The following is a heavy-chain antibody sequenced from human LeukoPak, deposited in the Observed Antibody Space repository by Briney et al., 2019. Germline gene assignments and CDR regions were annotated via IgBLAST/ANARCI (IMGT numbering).Heavy chain of an antibody. V-gene: IGHV4-31*03. J-gene: IGHJ4*02. CDR1: GGSLSSGGYY. CDR3: ARGYCSSTSCSGPTRFGY. CDR2: IYYSGST. Sequence: SETLSLTCTVSGGSLSSGGYYWSWIRQHPGKGLEWIGYIYYSGSTYYNPSLKSRVTISVDTSKNQFSLKLSSVTAADTAVYYCARGYCSSTSCSGPTRFGYWGQGTLVTVSS. D-gene: IGHD2-2*01.